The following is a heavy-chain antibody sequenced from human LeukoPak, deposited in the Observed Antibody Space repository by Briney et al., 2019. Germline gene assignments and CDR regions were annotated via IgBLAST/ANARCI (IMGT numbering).Heavy chain of an antibody. CDR1: GYSISSGYY. CDR2: IYHSGST. D-gene: IGHD5-18*01. Sequence: SETLSLTCTVSGYSISSGYYWGWIRQPPGKGLEWIGSIYHSGSTYYNPSLKSRVTISVDTSKNQFSLKLSSVTAADTAVYYCARGWHTAMVSSDYWGQGTLVTVSS. V-gene: IGHV4-38-2*02. J-gene: IGHJ4*02. CDR3: ARGWHTAMVSSDY.